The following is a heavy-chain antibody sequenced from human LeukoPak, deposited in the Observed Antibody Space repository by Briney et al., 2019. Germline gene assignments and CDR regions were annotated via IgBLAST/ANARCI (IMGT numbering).Heavy chain of an antibody. CDR2: INHSGST. CDR3: ARDGGTHCSGGSCYISDGIDV. Sequence: SETLSLTCAVYGGSFSGYYWSWIRQPPGQGLEWMGGINHSGSTNYNPSLKRRVTISVGTSKNQFSLKLSSVTAADAAEYYCARDGGTHCSGGSCYISDGIDVWGRGTRVTVSS. CDR1: GGSFSGYY. J-gene: IGHJ6*02. V-gene: IGHV4-34*01. D-gene: IGHD2-15*01.